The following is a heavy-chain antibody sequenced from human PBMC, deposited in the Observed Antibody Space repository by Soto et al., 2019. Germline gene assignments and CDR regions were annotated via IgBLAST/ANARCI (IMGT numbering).Heavy chain of an antibody. D-gene: IGHD1-1*01. Sequence: EVQLVQSGGGLVKPGGSVRLSCAASGFTFGDTPMNWLRQAPGKGLEWVGRLNSKSDGGATDLAAAVRGRFTISRDASTNTLNLQMDSLKTEDTAVYYCIAGRNTKGAQQFDYWGQGTLVTVSS. CDR1: GFTFGDTP. CDR2: LNSKSDGGAT. CDR3: IAGRNTKGAQQFDY. J-gene: IGHJ4*01. V-gene: IGHV3-15*07.